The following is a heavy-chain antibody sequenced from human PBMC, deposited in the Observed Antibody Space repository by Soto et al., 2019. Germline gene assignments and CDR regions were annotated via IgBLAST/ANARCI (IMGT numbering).Heavy chain of an antibody. D-gene: IGHD3-3*01. CDR1: GGSISSRSHY. Sequence: QLQLQESGPGLVKPSETLSLTCTVSGGSISSRSHYWGWIRQSPGKHLEWIGSSYYRGSTHYNPSLKTRVTISVDTSKNQVSLKVYSVTAADTAVYYCATAVGFGVVTPFFEYWGQGILVTVSS. CDR2: SYYRGST. V-gene: IGHV4-39*01. J-gene: IGHJ4*02. CDR3: ATAVGFGVVTPFFEY.